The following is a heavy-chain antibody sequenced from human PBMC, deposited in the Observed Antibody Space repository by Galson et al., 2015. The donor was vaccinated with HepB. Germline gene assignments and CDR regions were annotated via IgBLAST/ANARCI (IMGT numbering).Heavy chain of an antibody. CDR1: GGTFSSYA. CDR2: IIPILGIA. CDR3: ARHPYSGSYYGWFDP. Sequence: SVKVSCKASGGTFSSYAISWVRQAPGQGLEWMGGIIPILGIANYAQKFQGRVTITADKSTSTAYMELSSLRSEDTAVYYCARHPYSGSYYGWFDPWGQGTLVTVSS. V-gene: IGHV1-69*10. J-gene: IGHJ5*02. D-gene: IGHD1-26*01.